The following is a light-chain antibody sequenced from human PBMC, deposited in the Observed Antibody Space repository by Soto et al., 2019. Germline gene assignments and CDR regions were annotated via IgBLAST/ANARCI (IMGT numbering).Light chain of an antibody. CDR1: NIGSYDL. Sequence: QSVLTQPASVSGSPGQSITISCSGTNIGSYDLVSWHQQYPGKAPKLIIYEGTKRPSGVSNRFSGSKSGNTASLTISGLQAEDEADYYCCSYGGSGTYVLFGVGTKLTVL. CDR3: CSYGGSGTYVL. V-gene: IGLV2-23*01. CDR2: EGT. J-gene: IGLJ2*01.